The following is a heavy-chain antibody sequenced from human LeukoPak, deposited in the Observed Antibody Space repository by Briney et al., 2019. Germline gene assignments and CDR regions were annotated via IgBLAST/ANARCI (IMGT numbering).Heavy chain of an antibody. CDR2: IYYSGST. V-gene: IGHV4-59*01. J-gene: IGHJ3*02. Sequence: PSETLSLTCTVSGGSISSYYWSWIRQPPGKGLEWIGYIYYSGSTNYNPSLKSRVTISVDTSKNQFSLKLSSVTAADTAVYYCARDPSGIAAAGTGPEAYDAFDIWGQGTMVTVSS. CDR3: ARDPSGIAAAGTGPEAYDAFDI. D-gene: IGHD6-13*01. CDR1: GGSISSYY.